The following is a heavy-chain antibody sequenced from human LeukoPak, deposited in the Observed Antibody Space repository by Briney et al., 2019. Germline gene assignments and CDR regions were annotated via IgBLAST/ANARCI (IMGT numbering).Heavy chain of an antibody. J-gene: IGHJ5*01. CDR2: IYTSGST. CDR3: ARDRAVADNSWFDS. V-gene: IGHV4-61*02. CDR1: GDSITNGPDY. D-gene: IGHD6-19*01. Sequence: PSQTLSLTCTVSGDSITNGPDYWTWIRQPAGKGLEWIGRIYTSGSTKYNPSLNSRVTISADTSKNQFSLNLSSVTAADTAVYYCARDRAVADNSWFDSWGQGTLVTVSS.